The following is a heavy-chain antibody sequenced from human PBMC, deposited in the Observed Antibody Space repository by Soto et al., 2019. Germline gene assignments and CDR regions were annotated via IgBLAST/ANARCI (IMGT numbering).Heavy chain of an antibody. CDR3: ARTYYYDSSGYSPFDY. J-gene: IGHJ4*02. CDR2: TYYRSKWYN. Sequence: SQTLSLTCATSGDSVSINSAAWNWIRQSPSRGLEWLGRTYYRSKWYNDYAVSVKSRITINPDTSKNQFSLQLNSVTPEDTAVYYCARTYYYDSSGYSPFDYWGQGTLVTVSS. CDR1: GDSVSINSAA. V-gene: IGHV6-1*01. D-gene: IGHD3-22*01.